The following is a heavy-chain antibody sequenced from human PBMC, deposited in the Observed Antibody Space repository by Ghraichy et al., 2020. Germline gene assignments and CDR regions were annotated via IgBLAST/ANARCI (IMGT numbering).Heavy chain of an antibody. CDR2: IYNSVST. Sequence: GALSLTCTVSGGSMSTSADYWDWIRQPPGKRLEWIGSIYNSVSTHYNPSLRSRVTISVDPSKDQFSLRLTSVTASDTAAYYCARNKTGNLSGWFDPWGPGLLVTVSS. V-gene: IGHV4-39*01. CDR1: GGSMSTSADY. J-gene: IGHJ5*02. CDR3: ARNKTGNLSGWFDP. D-gene: IGHD1-14*01.